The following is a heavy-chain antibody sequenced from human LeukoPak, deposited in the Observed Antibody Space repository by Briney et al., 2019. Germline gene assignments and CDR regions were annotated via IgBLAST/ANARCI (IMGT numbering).Heavy chain of an antibody. CDR3: VSLYDILTGYYEPLDY. CDR1: GFTFSSYA. D-gene: IGHD3-9*01. J-gene: IGHJ4*02. V-gene: IGHV3-23*01. Sequence: QPGGSLRLSCAASGFTFSSYAMSWVRQAPGKGLEWVSAISGSGGSTYYADSVKGRFTISRDNSKNTLYLQMNSLRAEDTAVYYCVSLYDILTGYYEPLDYWGQGTLVTVSS. CDR2: ISGSGGST.